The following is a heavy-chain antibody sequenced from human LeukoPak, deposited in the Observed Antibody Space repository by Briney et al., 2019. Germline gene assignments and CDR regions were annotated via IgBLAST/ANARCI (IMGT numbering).Heavy chain of an antibody. CDR1: GGSISSYY. V-gene: IGHV4-59*01. CDR2: VSYSGST. D-gene: IGHD1-14*01. CDR3: AGGGSPRRRYSYNMDV. J-gene: IGHJ6*03. Sequence: SETLSLTCSVSGGSISSYYWNWIRQPPGKGLEWIGYVSYSGSTNYNPSLKSRVTISVDTSKKQFSLKLSSVTAADTAVYYCAGGGSPRRRYSYNMDVWGKGTTVTVSS.